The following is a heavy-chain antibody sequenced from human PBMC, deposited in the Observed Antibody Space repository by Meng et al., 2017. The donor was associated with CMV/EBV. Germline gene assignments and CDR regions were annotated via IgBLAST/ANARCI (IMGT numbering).Heavy chain of an antibody. Sequence: GESLKISCAASGFTFSSYEMNWVRQAPGKGLEWVSYISSSGSTIYYADSVKGRFTISRDNAKNSLYLQMNCLRAEDTAVYYCARLDPGPLFCSSTSCYGGFGMDVWGQGTTVTVSS. V-gene: IGHV3-48*03. J-gene: IGHJ6*02. CDR2: ISSSGSTI. D-gene: IGHD2-2*01. CDR1: GFTFSSYE. CDR3: ARLDPGPLFCSSTSCYGGFGMDV.